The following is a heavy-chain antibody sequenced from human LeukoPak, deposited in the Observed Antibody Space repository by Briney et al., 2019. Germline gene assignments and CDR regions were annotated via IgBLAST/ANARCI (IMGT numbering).Heavy chain of an antibody. CDR2: ISSSSSTI. J-gene: IGHJ4*02. CDR1: GFTFSSYS. CDR3: ARDKGSGWSHPVDY. D-gene: IGHD6-13*01. V-gene: IGHV3-48*01. Sequence: GGSLRLSCAASGFTFSSYSMNWVRQAPGKGLEWVSYISSSSSTIYYADSVKGRFIISRDNAKNSLYLQMNSLRAEDTAVYYCARDKGSGWSHPVDYWGQGTLVTVSS.